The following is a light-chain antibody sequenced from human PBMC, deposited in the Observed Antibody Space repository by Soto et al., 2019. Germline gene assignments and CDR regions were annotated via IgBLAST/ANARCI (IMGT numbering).Light chain of an antibody. J-gene: IGKJ5*01. CDR3: QQYDSSPGIT. CDR2: GAS. Sequence: EIGLAQSPGNLALSSGGRATLPRRAGQSVSSYLAWYQQKPGQAPRLLIYGASSRATGIPDRFSGSGSGTDFTLTISRLEPEDFAVYSCQQYDSSPGITFGQGTRLEIK. V-gene: IGKV3-20*01. CDR1: QSVSSY.